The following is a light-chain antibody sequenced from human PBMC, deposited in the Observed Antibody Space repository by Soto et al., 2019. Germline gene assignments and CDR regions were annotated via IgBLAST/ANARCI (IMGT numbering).Light chain of an antibody. V-gene: IGLV2-14*03. CDR2: DVS. CDR3: SSFTTGSALV. CDR1: NSDIGYYNF. Sequence: QSALTQPASVSGSPGQSITISCTGTNSDIGYYNFVSWYQHHPGKAPKLMIYDVSNRPSGVSNRFSGSKSGNTASLTISGLQAEDEADYYCSSFTTGSALVFGGGTQLTVL. J-gene: IGLJ2*01.